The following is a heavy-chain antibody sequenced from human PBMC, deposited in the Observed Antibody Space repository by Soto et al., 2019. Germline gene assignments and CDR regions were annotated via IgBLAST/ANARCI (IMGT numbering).Heavy chain of an antibody. V-gene: IGHV3-23*01. J-gene: IGHJ4*02. CDR1: GFTFSLFA. Sequence: EVQLLESGGGLVQPGGSLRLSCAASGFTFSLFAMTWVRQAPGRGLEWVSVVSHSGGTTHYADSVRGRFTISRDNSMNTLYMQMNSLRAEDTAVYYCAKVARIAAAGPLEYWGQGILVTVSS. CDR2: VSHSGGTT. CDR3: AKVARIAAAGPLEY. D-gene: IGHD6-13*01.